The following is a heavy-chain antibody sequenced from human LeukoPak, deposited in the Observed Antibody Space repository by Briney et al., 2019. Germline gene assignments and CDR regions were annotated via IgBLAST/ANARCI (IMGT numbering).Heavy chain of an antibody. V-gene: IGHV3-21*01. CDR1: GFTFSSYS. CDR2: ISSSSSYI. D-gene: IGHD3-22*01. J-gene: IGHJ4*02. Sequence: GGSLRLSCAASGFTFSSYSMNWVRQAPGKGLEWVSSISSSSSYIYYADSVKGRFTISRDNAKNSLYLQMNSLRAEDTAVYYCVSGPHYDSSGYYGDYWGQGTLVTVSS. CDR3: VSGPHYDSSGYYGDY.